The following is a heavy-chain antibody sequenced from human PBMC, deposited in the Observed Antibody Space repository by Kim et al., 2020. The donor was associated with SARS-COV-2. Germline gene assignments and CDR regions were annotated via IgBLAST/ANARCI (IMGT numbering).Heavy chain of an antibody. CDR2: IYYSGSS. D-gene: IGHD6-6*01. Sequence: SETLSLTCTVSGGSISSYYWSWIRQPPGKGLEWIGYIYYSGSSNYNPSLKSRVTISVDTSKNQFSLKLSSVTAADTTVYYCARVVIAARPPYYYYGMDVWGQGTTVTVSS. CDR3: ARVVIAARPPYYYYGMDV. J-gene: IGHJ6*02. CDR1: GGSISSYY. V-gene: IGHV4-59*13.